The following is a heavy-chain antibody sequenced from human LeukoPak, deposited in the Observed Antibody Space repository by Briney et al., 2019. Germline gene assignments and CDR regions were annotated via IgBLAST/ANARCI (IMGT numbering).Heavy chain of an antibody. D-gene: IGHD3-22*01. CDR3: ARQGRDSSAYRRAFDV. CDR1: GGSISSNSYY. Sequence: SETLSLTCTVSGGSISSNSYYWGWLRQPPGKGVEWVGGVYYSGSTYYPPSLKSRVTISVDTSKNQFSLKLTSVTAADTAVYYCARQGRDSSAYRRAFDVWGQGTMVTVSS. CDR2: VYYSGST. V-gene: IGHV4-39*01. J-gene: IGHJ3*01.